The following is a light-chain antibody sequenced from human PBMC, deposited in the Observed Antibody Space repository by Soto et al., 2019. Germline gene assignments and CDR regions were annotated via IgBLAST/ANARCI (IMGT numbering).Light chain of an antibody. CDR3: QQRSNWPLT. V-gene: IGKV3-11*01. CDR1: RSVSSY. J-gene: IGKJ3*01. Sequence: EILFTQSPATLSFSPVDSATLSFRATRSVSSYLAWYQQKPGQAPRLLIYGASTRATGIPARFSGSGSGTDFTLTISSLEPEDFAVYYCQQRSNWPLTFGPGTKVDIK. CDR2: GAS.